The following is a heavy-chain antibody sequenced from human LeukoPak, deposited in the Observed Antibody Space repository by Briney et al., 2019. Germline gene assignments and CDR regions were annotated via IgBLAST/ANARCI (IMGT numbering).Heavy chain of an antibody. CDR1: GFTFSSYA. Sequence: PGGSLRLSCAASGFTFSSYAMSWVRQAPGKGPEWVSTISDTGGNTYHADSVKGRFTISRDNSKNTLYLQMNSLRAEDTAVYSCARRDYGAPYYSDYWGQGTLVTVSS. D-gene: IGHD4-17*01. CDR3: ARRDYGAPYYSDY. J-gene: IGHJ4*02. V-gene: IGHV3-23*01. CDR2: ISDTGGNT.